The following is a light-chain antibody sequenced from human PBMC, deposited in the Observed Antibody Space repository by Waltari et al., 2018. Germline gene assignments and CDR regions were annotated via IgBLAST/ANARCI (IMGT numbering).Light chain of an antibody. V-gene: IGLV2-23*02. J-gene: IGLJ3*02. CDR2: DVS. CDR1: SSDIGRYDI. Sequence: QSALTQPAAVSGSPGQSVTISCTGASSDIGRYDIVSWYQQHPGNAPKLVISDVSKLPSGVSDRFSGSKSGDTASLTISGLQFEDEADYYCCSYAGNYVWVFGGGTRLTVL. CDR3: CSYAGNYVWV.